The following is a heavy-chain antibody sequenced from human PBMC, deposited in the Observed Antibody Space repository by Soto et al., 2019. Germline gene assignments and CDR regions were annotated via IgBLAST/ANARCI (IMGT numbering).Heavy chain of an antibody. CDR2: ISAGGGGT. CDR1: GFTFSSYA. D-gene: IGHD2-15*01. Sequence: DVQLLESGGGLVQPGGSLGLSCAASGFTFSSYALSWVRQAPGKGLEWVSSISAGGGGTYYADSVKGRFAISRDNSKNTLYLQMKRLRAEDTAIYYCANEGKDCNGGKCRSWFDPWGQGTLVTVSS. J-gene: IGHJ5*02. V-gene: IGHV3-23*01. CDR3: ANEGKDCNGGKCRSWFDP.